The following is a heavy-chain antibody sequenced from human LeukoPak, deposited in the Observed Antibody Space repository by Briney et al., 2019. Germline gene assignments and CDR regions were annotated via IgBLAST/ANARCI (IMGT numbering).Heavy chain of an antibody. Sequence: KPSGTLSLTCGVSGGSITNTNYWTWVRQPPGKGLEWIGEVNLQGSTNYNPSLMGRVAISVDTSENHISLQLTSVTAADTAVYYCARGGGPYRPLDYSGQGTLVTVSS. CDR3: ARGGGPYRPLDY. V-gene: IGHV4-4*02. CDR2: VNLQGST. J-gene: IGHJ4*02. CDR1: GGSITNTNY.